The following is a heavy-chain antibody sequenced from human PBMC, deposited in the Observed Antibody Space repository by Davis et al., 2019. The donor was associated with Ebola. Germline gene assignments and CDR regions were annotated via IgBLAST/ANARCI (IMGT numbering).Heavy chain of an antibody. J-gene: IGHJ6*02. D-gene: IGHD3-16*01. CDR2: ISSSSSTI. Sequence: PGGSLRLSCAASGFTFSSYSMNWVRQAPGKGLEWVSYISSSSSTIYYADSVKGRFAISRDNSRGTLYLQMNSLRVEDTAVYYCARDRPLDFFFGDYYGMDVWGQGTTVTVSS. V-gene: IGHV3-48*01. CDR3: ARDRPLDFFFGDYYGMDV. CDR1: GFTFSSYS.